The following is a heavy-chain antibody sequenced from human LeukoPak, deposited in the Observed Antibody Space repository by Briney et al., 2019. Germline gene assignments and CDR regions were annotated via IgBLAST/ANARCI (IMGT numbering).Heavy chain of an antibody. D-gene: IGHD1-26*01. CDR1: GFTVSSNY. CDR2: IYSGGST. Sequence: HPGGSLRLSCAASGFTVSSNYMSWVRQAPGKGLEWVSVIYSGGSTYYADSVKGRFTISRDNSKNTLYLQMNSLRAEGTAVYYCARDRGSYQPYFDYWGQGTLVTVSS. J-gene: IGHJ4*02. CDR3: ARDRGSYQPYFDY. V-gene: IGHV3-66*01.